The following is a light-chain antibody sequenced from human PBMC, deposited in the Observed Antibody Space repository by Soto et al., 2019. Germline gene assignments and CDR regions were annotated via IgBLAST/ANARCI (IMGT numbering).Light chain of an antibody. V-gene: IGLV1-51*01. CDR3: GTWDSSLSAVV. J-gene: IGLJ2*01. CDR2: DND. Sequence: QSVLTQPPAVSAAPEQKLTISCAGTTSNIGDNYVSWYQQVPGAAPKLLMYDNDKRPSGIPDRFSGSKSGTSATLGITGLQTGDEADYYCGTWDSSLSAVVFGGGTKLTVL. CDR1: TSNIGDNY.